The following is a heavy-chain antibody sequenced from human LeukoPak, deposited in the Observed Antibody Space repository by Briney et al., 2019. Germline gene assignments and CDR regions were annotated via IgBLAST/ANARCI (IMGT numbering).Heavy chain of an antibody. D-gene: IGHD2-15*01. CDR2: IYYTGGT. Sequence: SETLSLTCTVSGDSISNSNYYWAWIRQSPGKGLEWIGSIYYTGGTYDNPFLKSRVTISIDTSKTQVSLKLTSVTAANSALYYCARQTRVTTVVRVYGMDVWGQGTTVTVSS. V-gene: IGHV4-39*01. J-gene: IGHJ6*02. CDR3: ARQTRVTTVVRVYGMDV. CDR1: GDSISNSNYY.